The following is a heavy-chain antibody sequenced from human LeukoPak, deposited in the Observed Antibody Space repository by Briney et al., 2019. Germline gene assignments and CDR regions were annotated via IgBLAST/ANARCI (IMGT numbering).Heavy chain of an antibody. D-gene: IGHD1-26*01. CDR2: ISYSGST. V-gene: IGHV4-59*01. CDR3: AREGYSETFFNWFDP. Sequence: PSETLSLTCTASGCSFSSYYWSWIRQPPGKGLEWIGYISYSGSTSYNPSLKSRVTISLDTSKNQFSLKLSSVTAADTAVYYCAREGYSETFFNWFDPWGQGTLVTVSS. CDR1: GCSFSSYY. J-gene: IGHJ5*02.